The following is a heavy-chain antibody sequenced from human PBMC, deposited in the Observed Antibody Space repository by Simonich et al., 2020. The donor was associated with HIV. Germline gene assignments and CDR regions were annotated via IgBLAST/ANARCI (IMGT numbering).Heavy chain of an antibody. CDR3: ARYTPAYSRGHWYFDL. J-gene: IGHJ2*01. D-gene: IGHD6-19*01. CDR1: GGSFSDFY. CDR2: INHGGST. Sequence: QVQLQQWGAGLLKPSETLSLTCIVYGGSFSDFYWSWIRQPPGKGLEGIGDINHGGSTTYNPSLKSRVTISEDSSKNQFSLNLSSVTAADTAVYYCARYTPAYSRGHWYFDLWGRGTLVTVSS. V-gene: IGHV4-34*01.